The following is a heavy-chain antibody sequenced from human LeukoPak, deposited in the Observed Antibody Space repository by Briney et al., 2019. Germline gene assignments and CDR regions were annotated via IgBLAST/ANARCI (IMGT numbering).Heavy chain of an antibody. Sequence: SLETLSLTCTVSGGSINNYYWSWIRQPAEKGLEWIGRIHTSGNTDYNPSLKSRVTMSIDTSKNQFSLKLRSVTAADTAVYYCAREGSMTARPFVSNDYWGQGTLVTVSS. J-gene: IGHJ4*02. D-gene: IGHD6-6*01. CDR1: GGSINNYY. V-gene: IGHV4-4*07. CDR3: AREGSMTARPFVSNDY. CDR2: IHTSGNT.